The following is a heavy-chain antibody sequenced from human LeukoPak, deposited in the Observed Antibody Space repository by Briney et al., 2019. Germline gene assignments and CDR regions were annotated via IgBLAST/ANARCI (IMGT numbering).Heavy chain of an antibody. V-gene: IGHV3-30*01. CDR2: ISYDGSNK. D-gene: IGHD6-13*01. CDR3: ARGLYSSSWYHKASGLASFDY. Sequence: GRSLRLSCAASGFTFSSYAMHWVRQAPGKGLEWVAVISYDGSNKYYADSVKGRSTISRDNSKSTLYLQMNSLRAEDTAVYYCARGLYSSSWYHKASGLASFDYWGQGTLVTVSS. J-gene: IGHJ4*02. CDR1: GFTFSSYA.